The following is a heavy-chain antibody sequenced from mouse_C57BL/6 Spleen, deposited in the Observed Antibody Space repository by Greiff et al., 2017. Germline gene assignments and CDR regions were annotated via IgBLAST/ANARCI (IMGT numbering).Heavy chain of an antibody. J-gene: IGHJ4*01. Sequence: VQLQQSGAELMKPGASVKLSCKATGYTFTGYWIEWVKQRPGHGLEWIGEILPGSGSTNYNEKFKGKATFTADTSSNTAYMQLSSLTTEDSAIYYCARRITTVVAPYYAMDYWGQGTSVTVSS. CDR1: GYTFTGYW. CDR3: ARRITTVVAPYYAMDY. D-gene: IGHD1-1*01. CDR2: ILPGSGST. V-gene: IGHV1-9*01.